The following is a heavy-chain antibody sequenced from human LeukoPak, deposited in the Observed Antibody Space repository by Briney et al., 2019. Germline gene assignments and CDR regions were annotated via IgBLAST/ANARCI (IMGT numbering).Heavy chain of an antibody. CDR3: ATSYLRYFDWLPLGSGAFDI. D-gene: IGHD3-9*01. CDR2: ISWNSGSI. V-gene: IGHV3-9*01. Sequence: PGGSPRLSCAASGFTFDDYAMHWVRQAPGKGLEWVSGISWNSGSIGYADSVKGRFTISRDNAKNSLYLQMNSLRAEDTALYYCATSYLRYFDWLPLGSGAFDIRGQGTMVTVSS. J-gene: IGHJ3*02. CDR1: GFTFDDYA.